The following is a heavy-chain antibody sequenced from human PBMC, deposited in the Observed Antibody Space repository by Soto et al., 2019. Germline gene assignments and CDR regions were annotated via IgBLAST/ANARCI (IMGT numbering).Heavy chain of an antibody. Sequence: QMQLQQSGPGLVEPSQTLSLTCTVSGGSIKAGGFYWSWIRQHPGRGLEWIGFMSYTGSTYSNPSLKSRVTLSVDTSKNLFSLNLSSVTAADTAVYYCARETLDYDLLPHSASGDAVDIWGQGTLVSVSS. CDR2: MSYTGST. J-gene: IGHJ3*02. D-gene: IGHD3-3*01. CDR3: ARETLDYDLLPHSASGDAVDI. CDR1: GGSIKAGGFY. V-gene: IGHV4-31*03.